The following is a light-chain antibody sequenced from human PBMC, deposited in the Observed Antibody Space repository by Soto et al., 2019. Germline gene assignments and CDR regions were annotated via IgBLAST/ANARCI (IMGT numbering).Light chain of an antibody. J-gene: IGLJ3*02. CDR3: GSWDDILSAVL. CDR2: YNG. Sequence: QAVLTQPPSVSAAPGQQVTISCSGSSSNIENNFLSWYQQVPGTAPKLLINYNGKRSSGIPDRFSGSKSGASATLGINGLQPGDEDDYYCGSWDDILSAVLFGGGTKLTVL. V-gene: IGLV1-51*01. CDR1: SSNIENNF.